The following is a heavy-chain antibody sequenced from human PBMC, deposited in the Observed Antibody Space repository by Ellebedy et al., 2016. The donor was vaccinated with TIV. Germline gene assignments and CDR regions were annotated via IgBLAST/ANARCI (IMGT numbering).Heavy chain of an antibody. CDR1: GFSFRNYW. V-gene: IGHV3-7*01. Sequence: PGGSLRLSCAASGFSFRNYWMGWVRQAPGKGLEWVANIYQDGSDTYYVDSVKGRFTISRDNANKSLFLQMNSLRVEDTAVYYCARRGSYGDYAVQVNSWFDTWGQGTLVSVSS. J-gene: IGHJ5*02. D-gene: IGHD4-17*01. CDR3: ARRGSYGDYAVQVNSWFDT. CDR2: IYQDGSDT.